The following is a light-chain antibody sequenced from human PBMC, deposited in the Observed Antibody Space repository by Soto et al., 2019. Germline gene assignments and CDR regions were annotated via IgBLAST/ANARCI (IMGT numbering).Light chain of an antibody. CDR1: QAISSH. J-gene: IGKJ5*01. CDR3: QQLNSYRLT. Sequence: TQLTQSPSSLSASVGDRVTITCRASQAISSHLAWYQQKPGKAPKLLVYVASTLQSGVPSRFSGSGSGTDFSLSINSLQPEDFATYYCQQLNSYRLTFGGGTRLEIK. V-gene: IGKV1-9*01. CDR2: VAS.